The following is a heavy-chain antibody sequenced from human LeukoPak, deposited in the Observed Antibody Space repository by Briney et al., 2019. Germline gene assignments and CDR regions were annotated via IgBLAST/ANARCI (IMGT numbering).Heavy chain of an antibody. CDR3: ARVPEGITGTFFDY. V-gene: IGHV1-2*02. CDR2: INPNSGGT. Sequence: ASVKVSCKASGYTFTGYYMHWVRQAPGQGLEWMGWINPNSGGTNYAQKFQGRVTVTRDTSISTAYMELSRLRSDDTAVYYCARVPEGITGTFFDYWGQGTLVTVSS. J-gene: IGHJ4*02. CDR1: GYTFTGYY. D-gene: IGHD1-7*01.